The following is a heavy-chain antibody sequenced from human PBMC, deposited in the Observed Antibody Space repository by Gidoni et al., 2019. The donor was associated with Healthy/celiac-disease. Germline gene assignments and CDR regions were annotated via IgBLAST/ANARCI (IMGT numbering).Heavy chain of an antibody. J-gene: IGHJ4*02. Sequence: QVQLVESGGGVVQPGRSLSLSCAASGFPFSAYAIQWVRQAPGKGLEWVAVISNDGNNEHYADSVKGRFTISRDNSKNTLFLQMNSLRSEDTAVYDCARDDQARADILTGYSFHYWGQGTLVTVSS. CDR3: ARDDQARADILTGYSFHY. V-gene: IGHV3-30*04. CDR2: ISNDGNNE. D-gene: IGHD3-9*01. CDR1: GFPFSAYA.